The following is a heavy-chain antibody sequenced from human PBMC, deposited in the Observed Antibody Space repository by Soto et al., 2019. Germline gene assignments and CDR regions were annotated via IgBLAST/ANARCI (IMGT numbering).Heavy chain of an antibody. CDR3: ARTLYGDNVDS. Sequence: QVQLVQSGAEVKKPGASVKVSCKASGYTFTSYDINWVRQATGQGLEWMGGMNPKRGNTGHAQKLQGRVTMTRNTSISMAYVELSSLRSEDTAVYYCARTLYGDNVDSWGQGTLVTVSS. D-gene: IGHD4-17*01. V-gene: IGHV1-8*01. CDR2: MNPKRGNT. CDR1: GYTFTSYD. J-gene: IGHJ4*02.